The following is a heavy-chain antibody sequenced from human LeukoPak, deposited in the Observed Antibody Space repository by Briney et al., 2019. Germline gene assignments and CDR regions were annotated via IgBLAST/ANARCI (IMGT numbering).Heavy chain of an antibody. Sequence: SETLSLTCTVSGGSISSGNYYWSWIRQPAGKGLEGIGRIYATGSTNYTPSLKSRVTISIDKSKNQFSLKLSSVTAADTAVYYCARGVGSSESNWFDPWGQGTLATVSS. J-gene: IGHJ5*02. CDR2: IYATGST. CDR1: GGSISSGNYY. D-gene: IGHD1-26*01. CDR3: ARGVGSSESNWFDP. V-gene: IGHV4-61*02.